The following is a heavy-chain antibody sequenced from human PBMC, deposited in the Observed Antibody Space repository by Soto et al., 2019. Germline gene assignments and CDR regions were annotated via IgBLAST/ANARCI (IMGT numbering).Heavy chain of an antibody. J-gene: IGHJ3*02. CDR2: IYYSGST. V-gene: IGHV4-61*01. Sequence: SEPLSLTCTVSGGSVSIGSYYWSWIRQPPGKGLEWIGYIYYSGSTNYNPSLKSRVTISVDTSKNQFSLKLSSVTAADTAVYYCARDTYYYDSSGYYWDAFDIWGQGTMVT. D-gene: IGHD3-22*01. CDR1: GGSVSIGSYY. CDR3: ARDTYYYDSSGYYWDAFDI.